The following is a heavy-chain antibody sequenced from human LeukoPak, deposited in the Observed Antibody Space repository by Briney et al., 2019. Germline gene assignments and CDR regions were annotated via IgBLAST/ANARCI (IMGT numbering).Heavy chain of an antibody. V-gene: IGHV4-34*01. Sequence: PSETLSLTCAVYSGSFSGYYWSWIRQPPGKELEWIGEISPSGSTTYNPSLKTRVTISTDTSKNQFSLKLNSVTAADTAVYYCAGDHYLALKDWGHGMLVTVSS. CDR3: AGDHYLALKD. CDR2: ISPSGST. CDR1: SGSFSGYY. J-gene: IGHJ4*01. D-gene: IGHD1-14*01.